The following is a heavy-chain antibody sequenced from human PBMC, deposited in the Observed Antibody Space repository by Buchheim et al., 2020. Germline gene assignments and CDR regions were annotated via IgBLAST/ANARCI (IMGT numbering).Heavy chain of an antibody. V-gene: IGHV1-8*01. Sequence: QVQLVQSGAEVKKPGASVKVSCKASGYTFTSYDINWVRQATGQGLEWMGWMNPNSGNTGYAQKFQGRVTMTRNTSISTAYMELSSLRSEDTAVYYCAVQGYYYDSSGYYWNYYCGMDVRGQGTT. CDR2: MNPNSGNT. J-gene: IGHJ6*02. D-gene: IGHD3-22*01. CDR3: AVQGYYYDSSGYYWNYYCGMDV. CDR1: GYTFTSYD.